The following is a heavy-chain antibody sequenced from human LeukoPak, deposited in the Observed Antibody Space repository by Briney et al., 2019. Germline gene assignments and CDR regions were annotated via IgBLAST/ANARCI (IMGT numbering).Heavy chain of an antibody. CDR2: ISGSGGKT. Sequence: PAESLTLSCAAYGFTFSNYAMSWVRQAPGKGLEWVSSISGSGGKTFYADSVRGRFTISRDTYKNTLYLQMNSLNAEDTAVYYCAKRFAGPSIRSEYYFDYWGQGTLVTVSS. V-gene: IGHV3-23*01. D-gene: IGHD3-3*02. CDR1: GFTFSNYA. J-gene: IGHJ4*02. CDR3: AKRFAGPSIRSEYYFDY.